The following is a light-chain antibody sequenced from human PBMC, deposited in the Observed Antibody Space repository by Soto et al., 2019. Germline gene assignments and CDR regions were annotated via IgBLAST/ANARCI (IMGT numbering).Light chain of an antibody. Sequence: QSVLRQPRSACGTPGQRVTKSCSGSSSNIGSNYVYWYQQLPGTAPKLLIYRNNQRPSGVPDRFSGSKSGTSASLAISGLRSEDEADYYCAAWDDSLSVVYVFGTGTKVTVL. CDR2: RNN. CDR3: AAWDDSLSVVYV. J-gene: IGLJ1*01. V-gene: IGLV1-47*01. CDR1: SSNIGSNY.